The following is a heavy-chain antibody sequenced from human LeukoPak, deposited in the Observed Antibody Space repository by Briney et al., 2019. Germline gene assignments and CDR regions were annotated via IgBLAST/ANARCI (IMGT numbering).Heavy chain of an antibody. CDR3: ARDQTGEEVGFDY. CDR1: GGSISSGSYY. Sequence: SETLSLTCTASGGSISSGSYYWSWIRQPAGKGLEWIGRIYTSGSTNYNPSLKSRVTISVDTSKNQFSLKLSSVTAADTAVYYCARDQTGEEVGFDYWGQGTLVTVSS. D-gene: IGHD7-27*01. J-gene: IGHJ4*02. V-gene: IGHV4-61*02. CDR2: IYTSGST.